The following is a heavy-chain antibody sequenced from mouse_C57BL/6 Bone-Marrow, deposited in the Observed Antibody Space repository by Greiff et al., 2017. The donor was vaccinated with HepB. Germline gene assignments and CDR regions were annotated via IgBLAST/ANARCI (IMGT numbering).Heavy chain of an antibody. CDR3: ARGNYYGSSFTFAY. CDR1: GYTFTDYY. Sequence: VQLKESGPVLVKPGASVKMSCKASGYTFTDYYMNWVKQSHGKSLEWIGVINPYNGGTSYNQKFKGKATLTVDKSSSTAYMELNSLTSEDSAVYYCARGNYYGSSFTFAYWGQGTLVTVSA. CDR2: INPYNGGT. D-gene: IGHD1-1*01. V-gene: IGHV1-19*01. J-gene: IGHJ3*01.